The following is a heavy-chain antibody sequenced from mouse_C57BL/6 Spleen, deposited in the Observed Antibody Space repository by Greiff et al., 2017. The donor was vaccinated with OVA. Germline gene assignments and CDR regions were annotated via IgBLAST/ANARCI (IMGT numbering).Heavy chain of an antibody. V-gene: IGHV1-15*01. J-gene: IGHJ4*01. D-gene: IGHD2-1*01. Sequence: QLKESGAELVRPGASVTLSCKASGYTFTDYEMHWVKQTPVHGLEWIGAIDPETGGTAYNQKFKGKAILTADKSSSTAYMELRSLTSEDSAVYYCTRLAPNYPYAMDYWGQGTSVTVSS. CDR1: GYTFTDYE. CDR3: TRLAPNYPYAMDY. CDR2: IDPETGGT.